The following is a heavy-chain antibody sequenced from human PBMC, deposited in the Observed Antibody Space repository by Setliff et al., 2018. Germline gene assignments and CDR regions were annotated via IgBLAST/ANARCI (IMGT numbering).Heavy chain of an antibody. J-gene: IGHJ4*02. CDR3: VAVRWNYPTV. Sequence: GGSLRLSCAASGFTFSGHWMHWVRQTPGKGLMWVSRIDNDGTTTVYADSVKGRFTISRDNAKNTLYLQMNNLRAEDTGVFYCVAVRWNYPTVWGQGTLVTVSS. V-gene: IGHV3-74*01. CDR1: GFTFSGHW. CDR2: IDNDGTTT. D-gene: IGHD1-7*01.